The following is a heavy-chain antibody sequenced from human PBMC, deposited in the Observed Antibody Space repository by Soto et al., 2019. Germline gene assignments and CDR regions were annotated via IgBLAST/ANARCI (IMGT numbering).Heavy chain of an antibody. CDR1: GFTVSSNY. Sequence: EVQLVKSGGGLIQPGGSLRLSCAASGFTVSSNYMSWVRQAPGKGLEWVSVIYSGGSTYYADSVKGRFTISRDNSKNTLYLQMNSLRAEDTAVYYCARDAGYSITGRYYYYYGMDVWGQGTTVTVSS. CDR3: ARDAGYSITGRYYYYYGMDV. CDR2: IYSGGST. J-gene: IGHJ6*02. V-gene: IGHV3-53*01. D-gene: IGHD1-20*01.